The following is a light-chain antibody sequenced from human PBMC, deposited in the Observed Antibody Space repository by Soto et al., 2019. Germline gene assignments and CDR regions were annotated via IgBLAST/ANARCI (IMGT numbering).Light chain of an antibody. CDR2: DVN. J-gene: IGLJ1*01. V-gene: IGLV2-14*03. CDR1: SSDVGAYDL. CDR3: NSYTISSTHG. Sequence: QSALTQPASVSGSPGQSITISCAGTSSDVGAYDLVSWYQQHPDKVPKLLIYDVNNRPSGVSNRFSGSKSGNTASLTIAGLQAEDEADYYCNSYTISSTHGFGTGTKVTVL.